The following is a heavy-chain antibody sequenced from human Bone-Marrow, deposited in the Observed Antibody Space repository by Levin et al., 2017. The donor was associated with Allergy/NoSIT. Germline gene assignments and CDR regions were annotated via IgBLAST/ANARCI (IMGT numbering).Heavy chain of an antibody. J-gene: IGHJ6*04. D-gene: IGHD5-12*01. CDR3: ARAGSCGLLGQASELDI. CDR1: GGSIISGSYY. Sequence: SETLSLTCTVSGGSIISGSYYWSWIRQHPGKGLEWIGYIYFSGTSHYNPSLRSRVSISIDTSKNQFSLNLNSVTAADTAVYFCARAGSCGLLGQASELDIWGKGTTVTVSS. V-gene: IGHV4-31*03. CDR2: IYFSGTS.